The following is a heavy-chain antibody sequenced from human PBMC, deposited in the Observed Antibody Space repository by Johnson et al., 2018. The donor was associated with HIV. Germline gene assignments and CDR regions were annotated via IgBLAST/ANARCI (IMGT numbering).Heavy chain of an antibody. Sequence: VQLVESGGGLVQPGGSLGLACAASGFTVSNNYMTWVRQPPGKGLEWVSTLYSSVSTYYADSVKGRFTISRDNSKNTLYLQMNSLRAEDTAVYYCARGGSGSAQKGGDAFDIWGQGTMVAVSS. J-gene: IGHJ3*02. V-gene: IGHV3-53*01. D-gene: IGHD1-26*01. CDR3: ARGGSGSAQKGGDAFDI. CDR1: GFTVSNNY. CDR2: LYSSVST.